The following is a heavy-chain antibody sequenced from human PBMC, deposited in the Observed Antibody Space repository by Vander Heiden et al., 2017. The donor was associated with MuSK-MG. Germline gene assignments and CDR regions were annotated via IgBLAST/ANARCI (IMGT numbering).Heavy chain of an antibody. Sequence: QVQLVQSGAEVKKPGSSVKVSCKASGGTFSSYAISWVRQAPGQGLEWMGGIIPIFGTANYAQKFQGRVTITADESTSTAYMELSSLRSEETAVYYCARGPGVLRYFDWLLRSFDYWGQGTLVTVSS. D-gene: IGHD3-9*01. CDR3: ARGPGVLRYFDWLLRSFDY. CDR1: GGTFSSYA. CDR2: IIPIFGTA. J-gene: IGHJ4*02. V-gene: IGHV1-69*01.